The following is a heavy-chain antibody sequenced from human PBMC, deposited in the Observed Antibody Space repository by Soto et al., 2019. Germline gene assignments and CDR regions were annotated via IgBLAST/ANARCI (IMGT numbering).Heavy chain of an antibody. CDR1: GYIFTTYS. D-gene: IGHD2-2*01. CDR3: ARGPQTSDF. CDR2: INTYNGNT. Sequence: QVQLVQSGPEVKKPGASVKVSCKTSGYIFTTYSIAWVRQAPGQGLEWMGWINTYNGNTHYTQKFQDRVTVTTDTSTATAYMELSSLTSDDTAVYFYARGPQTSDFWGQGTLITVSS. V-gene: IGHV1-18*01. J-gene: IGHJ4*02.